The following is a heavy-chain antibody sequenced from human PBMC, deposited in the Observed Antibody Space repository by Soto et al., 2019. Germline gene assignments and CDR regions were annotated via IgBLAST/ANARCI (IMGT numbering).Heavy chain of an antibody. Sequence: EVQLLESGGGLVQPGGSLRLSCAASGFTFSSYAMCWVRQAPGKGLEWVSSISVSGDRTFYADSVKGRFTISKDNSRNTRKLKMKSRRARATAPYFWPKEGERIRGNEPLDSWGQGTLVTVSS. CDR2: ISVSGDRT. J-gene: IGHJ4*02. V-gene: IGHV3-23*01. CDR1: GFTFSSYA. CDR3: PKEGERIRGNEPLDS. D-gene: IGHD1-1*01.